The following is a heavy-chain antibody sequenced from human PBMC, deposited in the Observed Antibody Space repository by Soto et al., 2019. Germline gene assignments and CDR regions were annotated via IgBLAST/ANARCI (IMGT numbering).Heavy chain of an antibody. CDR3: AKDPRHTGYFDY. J-gene: IGHJ4*02. Sequence: PGGSLRLSCAASGFTFSSYGMHWVRQAPGKGLEWVAVISYDGSNKYYADSVKGRFTISRDNSKNTLYLQMNSLRAEDTAVYYCAKDPRHTGYFDYWGQGTLVTVSS. V-gene: IGHV3-30*18. D-gene: IGHD3-16*02. CDR2: ISYDGSNK. CDR1: GFTFSSYG.